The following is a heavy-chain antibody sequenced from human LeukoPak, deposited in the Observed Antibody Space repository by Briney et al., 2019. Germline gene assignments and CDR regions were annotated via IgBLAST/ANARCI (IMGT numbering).Heavy chain of an antibody. CDR3: AKDAEYATRC. CDR1: GFTFDDYA. Sequence: PGGSLRLSCAASGFTFDDYAMHWVRQAPGKGLEWVSGISWNSGSIGYADSVKGRFTISRDNSKNTLYLQMNSLRAEDTAVYYCAKDAEYATRCWGQGTLVTVSS. J-gene: IGHJ4*02. V-gene: IGHV3-9*01. D-gene: IGHD2-2*01. CDR2: ISWNSGSI.